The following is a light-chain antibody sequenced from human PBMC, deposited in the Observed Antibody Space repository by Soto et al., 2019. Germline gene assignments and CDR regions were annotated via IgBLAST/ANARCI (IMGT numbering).Light chain of an antibody. Sequence: EIVLTQSPGTLSLSPGERATLSCRASQSVSSSFLAWYQQKPGQAPRLLIYGASSRATGIPDRFSGSGSGTDFTLTISRLEPEDFSVYYYQQYGSSPPCTFGQGTNVEIK. CDR3: QQYGSSPPCT. V-gene: IGKV3-20*01. J-gene: IGKJ1*01. CDR2: GAS. CDR1: QSVSSSF.